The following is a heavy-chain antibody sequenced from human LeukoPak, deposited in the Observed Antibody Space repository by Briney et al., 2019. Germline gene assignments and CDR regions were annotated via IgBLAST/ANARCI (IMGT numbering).Heavy chain of an antibody. CDR2: IIPIFGTA. J-gene: IGHJ4*02. CDR1: GGTFSSYA. D-gene: IGHD1-1*01. V-gene: IGHV1-69*05. Sequence: SVKVSCKASGGTFSSYAISWVRQAPGQGLEWMGRIIPIFGTANYAQKFQGRVTITTDESTSTAYMELSSLRSEDTAVYYCASTYNWNVPLPDYWGQGTLATVSS. CDR3: ASTYNWNVPLPDY.